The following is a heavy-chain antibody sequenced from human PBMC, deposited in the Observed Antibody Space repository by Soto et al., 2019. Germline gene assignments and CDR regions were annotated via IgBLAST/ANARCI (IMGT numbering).Heavy chain of an antibody. CDR3: ARSGAGSGWL. CDR1: VGSVSSGHYY. Sequence: SETLSLTCTVSVGSVSSGHYYWSWSRQPPGKGLEWIGYIYYSGSTNYKSSLKSRVTISVDTSKNQFSLKLSSVTAADTAVYYCARSGAGSGWLGGQGTLVTVS. J-gene: IGHJ4*02. CDR2: IYYSGST. D-gene: IGHD6-19*01. V-gene: IGHV4-61*01.